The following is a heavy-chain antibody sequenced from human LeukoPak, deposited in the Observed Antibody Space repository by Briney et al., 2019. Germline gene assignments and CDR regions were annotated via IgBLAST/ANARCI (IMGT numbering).Heavy chain of an antibody. Sequence: PGGSLRLSCAASGFTFSDYVMNFVRQAPGKGLEWVSGVSGRGTATYYADSVKGRFTISRDNSTDTLYMQMNSLRVEETAVYYCAKGTGHTTSSGSVLEYWGQGTLVTVSS. CDR3: AKGTGHTTSSGSVLEY. V-gene: IGHV3-23*01. CDR2: VSGRGTAT. CDR1: GFTFSDYV. J-gene: IGHJ4*02. D-gene: IGHD6-6*01.